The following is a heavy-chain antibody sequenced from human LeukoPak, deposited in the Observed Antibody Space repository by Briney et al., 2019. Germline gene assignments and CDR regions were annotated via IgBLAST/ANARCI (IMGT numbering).Heavy chain of an antibody. V-gene: IGHV3-11*05. CDR1: GFTFSDYY. CDR2: ISSSSSYT. D-gene: IGHD2-15*01. J-gene: IGHJ3*02. Sequence: GGSLRLSCAASGFTFSDYYMSWIRQAPGKGLEWVSYISSSSSYTNYADSVKGRFTISRDNAKNSLYLQMNSLRAEDTAVYYCARGQYCSGGSCYADAFDIWGQGTMVSVSS. CDR3: ARGQYCSGGSCYADAFDI.